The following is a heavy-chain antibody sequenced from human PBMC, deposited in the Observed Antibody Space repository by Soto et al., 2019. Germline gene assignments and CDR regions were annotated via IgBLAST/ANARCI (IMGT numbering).Heavy chain of an antibody. J-gene: IGHJ3*02. CDR2: IYYSGST. V-gene: IGHV4-59*01. Sequence: PLETLSLTCTVSGGSISSYYWSWIRQPPGKGLEWIGYIYYSGSTNYNPSLKSRVTISVDTSKNQFSLKLSSVTAADTAVYYRARVTSRGPYYDFWSGSHDAFDIWGQGTMVTVSS. D-gene: IGHD3-3*01. CDR3: ARVTSRGPYYDFWSGSHDAFDI. CDR1: GGSISSYY.